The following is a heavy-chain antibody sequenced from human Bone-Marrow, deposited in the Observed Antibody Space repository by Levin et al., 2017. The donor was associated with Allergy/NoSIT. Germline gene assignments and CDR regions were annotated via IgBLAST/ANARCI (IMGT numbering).Heavy chain of an antibody. J-gene: IGHJ1*01. CDR1: GGSISSSNW. CDR3: ARGDYGDYGEYFQH. V-gene: IGHV4-4*02. CDR2: IYHSGST. Sequence: PSETLSLTCAVSGGSISSSNWWSWVRQPPGKGLEWIGEIYHSGSTNYNPSLKSRVTISVDKSKNQFSLKLSSVTAADTAVYYCARGDYGDYGEYFQHWGQGTLVTVSS. D-gene: IGHD4-17*01.